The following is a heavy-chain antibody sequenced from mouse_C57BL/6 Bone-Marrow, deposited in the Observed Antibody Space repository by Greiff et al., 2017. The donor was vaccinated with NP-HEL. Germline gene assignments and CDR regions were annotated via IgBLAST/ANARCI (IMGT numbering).Heavy chain of an antibody. CDR3: ARGTLITTVVAVDY. D-gene: IGHD1-1*01. J-gene: IGHJ2*01. Sequence: VQLQQSGPELVKPGASVKISCKASGYTFTDYYMNWVKQSHGKSLEWIGDINPNNGGTSYNQKFKGKATLTVDKSSSTAYMELRSLTSEDSAVYYCARGTLITTVVAVDYWGQGTTLTVSS. CDR2: INPNNGGT. V-gene: IGHV1-26*01. CDR1: GYTFTDYY.